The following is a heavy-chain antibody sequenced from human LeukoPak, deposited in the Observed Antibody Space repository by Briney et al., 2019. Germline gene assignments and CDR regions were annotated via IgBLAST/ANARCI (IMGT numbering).Heavy chain of an antibody. Sequence: PGGSLRLSCAASGFTFSSYWMHWVRQAPGKGLVWVSRVNSDGSRTNYADSVKGRFTFSRDNAKNTLYLQMNSLRDEDTAVYYCAKDRDWNSLDYWGQGTLVTVSS. D-gene: IGHD1-1*01. CDR1: GFTFSSYW. CDR3: AKDRDWNSLDY. J-gene: IGHJ4*02. V-gene: IGHV3-74*01. CDR2: VNSDGSRT.